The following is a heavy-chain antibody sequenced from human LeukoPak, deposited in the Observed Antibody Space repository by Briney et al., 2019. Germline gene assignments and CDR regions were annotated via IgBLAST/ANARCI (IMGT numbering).Heavy chain of an antibody. CDR2: IIPVFGTA. Sequence: SVKVSCKASGGTFSSYAISWVRQAPGQGLEWMGGIIPVFGTANYAQKFQGRVTITADESTSTAYMELSSLRSEGTAVYYCARPSEAMDDFYFDYWGQGTLVTVSS. V-gene: IGHV1-69*13. CDR1: GGTFSSYA. CDR3: ARPSEAMDDFYFDY. J-gene: IGHJ4*02. D-gene: IGHD5-18*01.